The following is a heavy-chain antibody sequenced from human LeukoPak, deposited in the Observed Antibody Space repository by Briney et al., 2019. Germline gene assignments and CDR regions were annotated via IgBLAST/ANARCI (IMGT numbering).Heavy chain of an antibody. Sequence: GGSLRLSCAASGFTFSSYWMSWVRQAPGKGLEWVSVIYTGGGRYYADSVRGRFTISRDTSKNMVFLQMNSLRVEDTAVYYCARGIDYWGRGTLVTVSS. CDR2: IYTGGGR. CDR1: GFTFSSYW. CDR3: ARGIDY. J-gene: IGHJ4*02. V-gene: IGHV3-53*01.